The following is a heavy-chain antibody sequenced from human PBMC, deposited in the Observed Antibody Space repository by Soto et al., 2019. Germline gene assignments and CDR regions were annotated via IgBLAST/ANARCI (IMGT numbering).Heavy chain of an antibody. CDR3: ANHKPGTSWFDP. CDR2: IIPIFGTA. D-gene: IGHD2-2*01. CDR1: GGTFSSYA. V-gene: IGHV1-69*13. Sequence: SVKVSCKASGGTFSSYAISWVRQAPGQGLEWMGGIIPIFGTANYAQKFQGRVTITADESTSTAYMELSSLRSEDTAVYYCANHKPGTSWFDPWGQGTLATVSS. J-gene: IGHJ5*02.